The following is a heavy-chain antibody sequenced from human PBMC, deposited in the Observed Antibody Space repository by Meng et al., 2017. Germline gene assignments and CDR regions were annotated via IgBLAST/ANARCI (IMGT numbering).Heavy chain of an antibody. Sequence: GESLKIPCAASGFTFSSYAMHWVRQAPGKGLEWVAVISYDGSNKYYADSVKGRFTISRDNSKNTLYLQMNSLRAEDTAVYYCARVGRIAAADLPRGDYWGQGTLVTVSS. CDR1: GFTFSSYA. D-gene: IGHD6-13*01. CDR3: ARVGRIAAADLPRGDY. CDR2: ISYDGSNK. J-gene: IGHJ4*02. V-gene: IGHV3-30*01.